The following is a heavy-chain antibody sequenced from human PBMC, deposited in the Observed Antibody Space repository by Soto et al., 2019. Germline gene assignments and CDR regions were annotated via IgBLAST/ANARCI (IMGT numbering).Heavy chain of an antibody. Sequence: SENLSLTCTVSGGSISNYYWSWIRQTPGKGLEWIGYIYNSGSTVYNPALKSRLTISVDTSKNQVLLKLNSVTAADTAVYYCTRPNQGDYAFDIWGQGTMVPVSS. D-gene: IGHD2-21*02. CDR3: TRPNQGDYAFDI. CDR2: IYNSGST. J-gene: IGHJ3*02. CDR1: GGSISNYY. V-gene: IGHV4-59*08.